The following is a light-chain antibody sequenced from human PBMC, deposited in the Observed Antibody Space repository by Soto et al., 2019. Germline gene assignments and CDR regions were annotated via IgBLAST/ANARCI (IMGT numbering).Light chain of an antibody. CDR3: SSYTTADTHVV. CDR2: DVS. Sequence: QSALTQPASVSGSPGQSITISCTGTGSDVGGYNYVSWYQQHPGKAPKLMIYDVSNRPSGVSNRFSGSKSGNTASLTISGLQAEDEADYYCSSYTTADTHVVFGGGTKLTVL. CDR1: GSDVGGYNY. V-gene: IGLV2-14*03. J-gene: IGLJ2*01.